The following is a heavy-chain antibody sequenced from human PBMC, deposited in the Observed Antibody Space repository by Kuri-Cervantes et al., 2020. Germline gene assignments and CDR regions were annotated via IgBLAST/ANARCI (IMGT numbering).Heavy chain of an antibody. J-gene: IGHJ4*02. CDR3: ARRVAGSSADS. Sequence: SQTLSLTCAVSGYSISSGYYWGWIRQPPGKGLEWIGSIYHSGSTYYNPSLKSRVTISVDTSKNQFSLKLSSVTAADTAVYYCARRVAGSSADSWGQGTLVTVSS. D-gene: IGHD6-19*01. CDR1: GYSISSGYY. CDR2: IYHSGST. V-gene: IGHV4-38-2*01.